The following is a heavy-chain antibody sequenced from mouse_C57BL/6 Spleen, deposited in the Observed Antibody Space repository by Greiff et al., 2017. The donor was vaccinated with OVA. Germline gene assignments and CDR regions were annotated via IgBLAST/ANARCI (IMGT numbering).Heavy chain of an antibody. D-gene: IGHD1-1*01. V-gene: IGHV1-64*01. CDR2: IHPNSGST. CDR1: GYTFTSYW. CDR3: ARWDYYGSSYNY. J-gene: IGHJ2*01. Sequence: VQLQQSGAELVKPGASVKLSCKASGYTFTSYWMHWVKQRPGQGLEWIGMIHPNSGSTNYNEKFESKATLTVDKSSSTAYMQLSSLTSEDSAVYYCARWDYYGSSYNYWGQGTTLTVSS.